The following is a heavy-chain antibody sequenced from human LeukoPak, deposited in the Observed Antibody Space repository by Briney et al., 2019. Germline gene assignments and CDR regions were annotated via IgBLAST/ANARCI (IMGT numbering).Heavy chain of an antibody. V-gene: IGHV3-30*18. CDR3: AKDRSLDY. CDR1: RFTFSSYG. J-gene: IGHJ4*02. Sequence: GRSLRLSCVASRFTFSSYGMHWVRQAPGKGLAWVAVISYDGRNKLYADSVKGRFTISRDNSKNTLYLQMNSLRAEDTAVYYCAKDRSLDYWGQGTLVTVSS. CDR2: ISYDGRNK.